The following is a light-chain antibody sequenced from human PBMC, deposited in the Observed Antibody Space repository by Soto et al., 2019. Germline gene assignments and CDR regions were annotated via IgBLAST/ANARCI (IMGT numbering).Light chain of an antibody. CDR3: QNCNSYSEA. Sequence: DIQMTQSPSTLSGSVGDRVTITCRASQTISSWLAWYQQKPGKAPKLLIYKASTLKSGVPSRFSGSGSGTEFTLTISSLQPDDFATYYCQNCNSYSEAFGQGTKVELK. V-gene: IGKV1-5*03. CDR2: KAS. CDR1: QTISSW. J-gene: IGKJ1*01.